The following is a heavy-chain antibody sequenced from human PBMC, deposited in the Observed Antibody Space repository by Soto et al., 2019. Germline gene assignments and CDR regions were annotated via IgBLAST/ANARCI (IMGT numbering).Heavy chain of an antibody. CDR3: ARLVDSGSYYNLRAYGMDV. D-gene: IGHD3-10*01. V-gene: IGHV5-51*01. CDR2: VYPEDSDT. J-gene: IGHJ6*02. Sequence: GESLKISCKGSGYSFTSYWIGWVRQMPGKGLEWMGIVYPEDSDTRYSPSFQGQVTISADKSISTAYLQWSSLKASDTAMYFCARLVDSGSYYNLRAYGMDVWGQGTTVTV. CDR1: GYSFTSYW.